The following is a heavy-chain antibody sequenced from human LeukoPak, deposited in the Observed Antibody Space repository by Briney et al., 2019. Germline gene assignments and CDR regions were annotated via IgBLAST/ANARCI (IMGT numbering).Heavy chain of an antibody. J-gene: IGHJ4*02. Sequence: SETLSLTCTVSGGSISSYYWSWIRQPPGKGLEWIGYIYYSGSTNYNPSLKSRVTISVDTSKNQFSLKLSSVTAADTAVYYCARVLFVNTAMGTGYFDYWGRGTLVTVSS. CDR1: GGSISSYY. V-gene: IGHV4-59*01. D-gene: IGHD5-18*01. CDR2: IYYSGST. CDR3: ARVLFVNTAMGTGYFDY.